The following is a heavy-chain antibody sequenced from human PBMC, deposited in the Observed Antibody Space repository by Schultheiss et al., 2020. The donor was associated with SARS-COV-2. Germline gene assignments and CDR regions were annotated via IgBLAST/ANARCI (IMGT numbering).Heavy chain of an antibody. CDR1: GYTFTAYY. J-gene: IGHJ4*02. CDR2: INPNSGGT. Sequence: GESLKISCKPSGYTFTAYYMHWVRQAPGQGLEWMGWINPNSGGTNYAQKFQGRVTMTRDTSISTAYMELSSLRSDDTAVYYCARDLGSSAWYRNAFDSWGQGTLVTVSS. V-gene: IGHV1-2*02. D-gene: IGHD6-19*01. CDR3: ARDLGSSAWYRNAFDS.